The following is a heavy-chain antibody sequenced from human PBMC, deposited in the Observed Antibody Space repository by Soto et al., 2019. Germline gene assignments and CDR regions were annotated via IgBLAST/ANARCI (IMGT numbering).Heavy chain of an antibody. J-gene: IGHJ3*01. V-gene: IGHV3-23*01. D-gene: IGHD3-10*01. CDR2: ISGSGSTT. Sequence: VRQAPGKGLEWVSAISGSGSTTFYADSVKGRFTISRDDSKNTVYLQMNRLRAEDTALYYCARSHYGSGSYYNPGDFWGQGTMVTVSS. CDR3: ARSHYGSGSYYNPGDF.